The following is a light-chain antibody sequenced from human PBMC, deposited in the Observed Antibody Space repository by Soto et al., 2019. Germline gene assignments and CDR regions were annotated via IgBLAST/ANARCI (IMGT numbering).Light chain of an antibody. V-gene: IGLV4-60*02. J-gene: IGLJ2*01. Sequence: QLVLTQSSSASASLGSSVKLTCILSSGHSSYIIAWHQQQPGNAPRYLMKLEGSGSYNKGSGVPDRFSGSSSGADRYLTISNLQFEDEAYYYCATWDSNTQVFGGGTKLTVL. CDR2: LEGSGSY. CDR3: ATWDSNTQV. CDR1: SGHSSYI.